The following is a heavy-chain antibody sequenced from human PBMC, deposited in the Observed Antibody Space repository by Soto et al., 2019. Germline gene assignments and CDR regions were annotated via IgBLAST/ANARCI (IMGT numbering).Heavy chain of an antibody. Sequence: EVQLVESGGGLVKPGGSLRLSCAASGFTFSSYSMNWVRQAPGKGLEWVSSISSSSSYIYYADSVKGRFTISSDNAKNWLSRKMNSLRDEDTGVYYCARDPTIFGVVNADWNYDRYYGMDVWGQGTTVTVSS. CDR1: GFTFSSYS. CDR2: ISSSSSYI. CDR3: ARDPTIFGVVNADWNYDRYYGMDV. D-gene: IGHD3-3*01. J-gene: IGHJ6*02. V-gene: IGHV3-21*01.